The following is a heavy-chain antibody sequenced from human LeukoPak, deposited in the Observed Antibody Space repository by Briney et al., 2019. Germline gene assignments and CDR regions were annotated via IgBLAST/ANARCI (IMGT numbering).Heavy chain of an antibody. Sequence: SETLSLTCTVSGGSISSYYWSWIRQPPGKGLEWIGYIYYSGRTKYNPSLKSRVTISVDTSKNQFSLKLSSVTAADTAVYYCARGRKALAPRAFDIWGQGTMVTVSS. CDR2: IYYSGRT. D-gene: IGHD1-14*01. V-gene: IGHV4-59*08. CDR3: ARGRKALAPRAFDI. J-gene: IGHJ3*02. CDR1: GGSISSYY.